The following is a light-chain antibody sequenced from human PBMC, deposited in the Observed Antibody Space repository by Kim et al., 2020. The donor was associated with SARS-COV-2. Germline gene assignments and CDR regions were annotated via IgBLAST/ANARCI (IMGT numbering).Light chain of an antibody. V-gene: IGLV2-14*04. CDR2: DVS. CDR1: SSDVGGYNY. CDR3: SSYTSSSTLVV. J-gene: IGLJ2*01. Sequence: SINISCTGTSSDVGGYNYVSWYQQHPGKDPKLMIYDVSNRPSGVSNRFSGSKSGNTASLTISGLQAEDEADYYCSSYTSSSTLVVFGGGTQLTVL.